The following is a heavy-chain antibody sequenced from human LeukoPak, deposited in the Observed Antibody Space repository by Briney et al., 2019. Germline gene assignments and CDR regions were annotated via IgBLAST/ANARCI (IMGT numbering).Heavy chain of an antibody. CDR1: GYSISSGYQ. V-gene: IGHV4-38-2*02. Sequence: PSETLSLTCGVSGYSISSGYQWAWIRRSPGKGREWIGIIYHRGSAHYNPSLQRRVTISVEPSKNPFSLNIYSVPAADTAVYYCARDPRWLTPDCTSTSCYENYFDPWGQGTLVTVSS. CDR2: IYHRGSA. CDR3: ARDPRWLTPDCTSTSCYENYFDP. J-gene: IGHJ5*02. D-gene: IGHD2-2*01.